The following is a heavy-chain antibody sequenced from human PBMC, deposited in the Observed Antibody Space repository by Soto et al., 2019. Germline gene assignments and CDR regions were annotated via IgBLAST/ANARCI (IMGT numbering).Heavy chain of an antibody. V-gene: IGHV3-48*01. CDR3: AREMAALNSFDS. D-gene: IGHD2-15*01. CDR2: ISSSSSTI. J-gene: IGHJ4*02. Sequence: EVQLVESGGGLVQPGGSLRLSCAASGFTFSSYSMNWVRQAPGKGLEWVSYISSSSSTIYYADSVKGRFTTSRDNAKNALYLQINSLRAEDTAVYYCAREMAALNSFDSWGQGTLVTVSS. CDR1: GFTFSSYS.